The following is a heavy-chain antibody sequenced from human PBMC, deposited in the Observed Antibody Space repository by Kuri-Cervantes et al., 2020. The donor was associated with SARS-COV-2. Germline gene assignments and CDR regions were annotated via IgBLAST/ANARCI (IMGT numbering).Heavy chain of an antibody. CDR3: ARDFNDFWSGYATFDP. J-gene: IGHJ5*02. D-gene: IGHD3-3*01. CDR2: ISAYNGNT. Sequence: ASVKVSCKASGYTFTSYDINWVRQATGQGLEWMGWISAYNGNTIYAQKLQGRVTMTTDTSTSTAYMDLRSLRPDDTAVYYCARDFNDFWSGYATFDPWGQGTLVTVSS. CDR1: GYTFTSYD. V-gene: IGHV1-18*01.